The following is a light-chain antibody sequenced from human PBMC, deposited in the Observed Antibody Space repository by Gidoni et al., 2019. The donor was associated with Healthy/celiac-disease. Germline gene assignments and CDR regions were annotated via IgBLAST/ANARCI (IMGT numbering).Light chain of an antibody. V-gene: IGKV3-20*01. CDR2: GAS. J-gene: IGKJ5*01. Sequence: ELVLTQSPGTLSLSPGERAPLSCRARQSVSSSYLAWYQQKPGQAPRLRIYGASSRATGIPDRGSGSGSGTDFTLTISRLEPEDFAVYYCQQYGSSPITLGQGTRLEIK. CDR3: QQYGSSPIT. CDR1: QSVSSSY.